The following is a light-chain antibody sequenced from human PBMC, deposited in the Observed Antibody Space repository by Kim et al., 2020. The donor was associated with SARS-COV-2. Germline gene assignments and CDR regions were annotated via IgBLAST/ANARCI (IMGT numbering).Light chain of an antibody. J-gene: IGLJ3*02. V-gene: IGLV2-14*03. Sequence: QSALTQPASVSGSPGQSITISCTGTSSDVGAYNFVSWYQQHPGKGPKLMIFGVSKWPSGVSNRFSGSKSGNTASLTISGLQAEDEADYYCSSYTNSNTWVFGGGTQLTVL. CDR1: SSDVGAYNF. CDR2: GVS. CDR3: SSYTNSNTWV.